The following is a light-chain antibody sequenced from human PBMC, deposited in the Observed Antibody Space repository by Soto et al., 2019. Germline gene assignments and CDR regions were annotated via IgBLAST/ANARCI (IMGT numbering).Light chain of an antibody. V-gene: IGLV1-40*01. J-gene: IGLJ3*02. CDR1: NSNIGAGYG. CDR3: QSYDGSLKV. CDR2: GSQ. Sequence: QSVLTQPPSMSGAPGQRVPLSCTGSNSNIGAGYGVNWYQQLPGTAPRLLIYGSQHRPSGVPDRFSGSKSDTSASLAITGLQTEDEADYYCQSYDGSLKVFGGGTKLTVL.